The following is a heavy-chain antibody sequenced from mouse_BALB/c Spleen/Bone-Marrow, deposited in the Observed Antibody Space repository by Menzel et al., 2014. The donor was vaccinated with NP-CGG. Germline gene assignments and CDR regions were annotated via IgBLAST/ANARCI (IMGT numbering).Heavy chain of an antibody. V-gene: IGHV1-54*01. CDR2: INPGSGGT. Sequence: VMLVESGAELVRPGTSVKVSCKASGYAFNNYLIEWVKQRPGQGLEWIGVINPGSGGTKRNEKFKGKATLTADKSSSTAYMQLSSLTSDDSAVYFCARCLTGTSAMDYWGQGTSVTVSS. CDR1: GYAFNNYL. CDR3: ARCLTGTSAMDY. J-gene: IGHJ4*01. D-gene: IGHD4-1*01.